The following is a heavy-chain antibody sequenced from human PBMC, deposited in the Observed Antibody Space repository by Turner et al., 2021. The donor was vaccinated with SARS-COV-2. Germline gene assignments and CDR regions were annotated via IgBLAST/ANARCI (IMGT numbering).Heavy chain of an antibody. CDR1: GFTFSSYG. V-gene: IGHV3-33*01. Sequence: VQLVESWVLVVQPGRPRRLSCAASGFTFSSYGMHWVRQPPGKGVEWVAVIWYDGSNRYYADSVKGRFAISRDNTKNTMYLQMNSLRAEDTSGYYCARDKGEGSSGWLSPSGRYYFDYWGQGTLVTVSS. CDR2: IWYDGSNR. J-gene: IGHJ4*02. D-gene: IGHD6-19*01. CDR3: ARDKGEGSSGWLSPSGRYYFDY.